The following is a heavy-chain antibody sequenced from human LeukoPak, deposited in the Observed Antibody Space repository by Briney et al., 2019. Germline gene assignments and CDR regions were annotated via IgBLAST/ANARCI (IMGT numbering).Heavy chain of an antibody. D-gene: IGHD3-22*01. CDR1: GFTFSNYW. V-gene: IGHV3-7*04. CDR2: IKQDGSVK. CDR3: ARGPLLYYYDSSGYYFNY. J-gene: IGHJ4*02. Sequence: GGSLRLSCAASGFTFSNYWMSWVRQAPGKGLEWVANIKQDGSVKYYVDSVKGRFTISRDNAKNSLYLQMNSLRAEDTAVYYCARGPLLYYYDSSGYYFNYWGQGTLVTVSS.